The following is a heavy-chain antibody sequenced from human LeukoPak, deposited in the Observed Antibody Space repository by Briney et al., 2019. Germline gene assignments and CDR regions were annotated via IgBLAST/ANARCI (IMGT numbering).Heavy chain of an antibody. Sequence: SETLSLTCTASGCSISSYYRSWIRQPPGKGLEWVGAIYYSGSTNYNPRRKSRLNMSVDKSKNQLSLRLSSVTAADTAIYYCARRYSSSWYVGFFDPWGQGTLVTVSS. J-gene: IGHJ5*02. CDR2: IYYSGST. V-gene: IGHV4-59*08. CDR1: GCSISSYY. D-gene: IGHD6-13*01. CDR3: ARRYSSSWYVGFFDP.